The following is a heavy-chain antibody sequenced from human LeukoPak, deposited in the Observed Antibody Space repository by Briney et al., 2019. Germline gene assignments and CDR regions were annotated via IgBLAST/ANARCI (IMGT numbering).Heavy chain of an antibody. V-gene: IGHV4-31*03. Sequence: SETLSLTCTVSGGSISCGGYYWSWIRQHPGRGLEWIGYIYDSGRTYYTPSLKSRVTISVDTSKNQFSLKLSSVTAADTAVYYCARDNAYYFGSGSYYSYNWFDPWGQGTLVTVSS. CDR3: ARDNAYYFGSGSYYSYNWFDP. CDR2: IYDSGRT. CDR1: GGSISCGGYY. J-gene: IGHJ5*02. D-gene: IGHD3-10*01.